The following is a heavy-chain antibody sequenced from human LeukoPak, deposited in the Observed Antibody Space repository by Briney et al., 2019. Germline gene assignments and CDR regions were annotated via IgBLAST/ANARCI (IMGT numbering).Heavy chain of an antibody. V-gene: IGHV1-69*05. CDR3: AREGGYSYGPAFDY. J-gene: IGHJ4*02. D-gene: IGHD5-18*01. CDR2: IIPIFGTA. CDR1: GGTFSSYA. Sequence: SVKVSCKASGGTFSSYAISWVRQAPGQGLEWMGGIIPIFGTANYAQKFQGRVTITTDESTSTAYMELSSLRSGDTAVYYCAREGGYSYGPAFDYWGQGTLVTVSS.